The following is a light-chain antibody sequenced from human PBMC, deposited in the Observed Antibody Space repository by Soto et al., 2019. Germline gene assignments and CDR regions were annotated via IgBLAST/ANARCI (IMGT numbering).Light chain of an antibody. J-gene: IGKJ4*01. V-gene: IGKV3-15*01. CDR3: QQYNNWPLT. Sequence: IVMTQSPATLSVSPWERATLSCRASQSVSSNLAWYQQKPGQAPRLLIYGASTRATGIPARFSGSGSGTEFTLTISSLQSEDFAVYYCQQYNNWPLTFGGGTKV. CDR1: QSVSSN. CDR2: GAS.